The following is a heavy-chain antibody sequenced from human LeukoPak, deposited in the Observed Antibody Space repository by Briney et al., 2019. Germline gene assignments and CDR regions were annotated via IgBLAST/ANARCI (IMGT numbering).Heavy chain of an antibody. V-gene: IGHV4-39*07. CDR1: GGSISSSTFY. CDR3: ARAGRLRRYYFDY. Sequence: SETLSLTCTVSGGSISSSTFYWGWIRQPPGKGLEWIGTIYYSGSTFYNPSLKSRVTVSVDTSKNQFSLKLSSVTAADTAVYYCARAGRLRRYYFDYWGQGTLVTVSS. D-gene: IGHD5-12*01. J-gene: IGHJ4*02. CDR2: IYYSGST.